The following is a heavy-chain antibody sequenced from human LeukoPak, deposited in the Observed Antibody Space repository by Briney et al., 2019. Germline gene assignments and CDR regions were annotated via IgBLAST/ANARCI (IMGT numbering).Heavy chain of an antibody. D-gene: IGHD4-23*01. Sequence: GGSLRLSCAASGFTFSSYGMNWVRQAPGKGLVWVSRIASDGSSTTYADSVKGRFSISGDNAKNTLYLQMNSLRVEDTAVYYCARGRPHGNDYWGQGTLVTVSS. CDR1: GFTFSSYG. J-gene: IGHJ4*02. CDR3: ARGRPHGNDY. V-gene: IGHV3-74*01. CDR2: IASDGSST.